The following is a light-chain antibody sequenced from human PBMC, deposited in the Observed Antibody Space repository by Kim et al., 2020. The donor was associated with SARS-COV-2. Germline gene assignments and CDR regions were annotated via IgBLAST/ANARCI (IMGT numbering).Light chain of an antibody. CDR2: KAS. V-gene: IGKV1-5*03. CDR3: KQYNSYSYT. CDR1: QSISIW. Sequence: SASVGDRVTITCRASQSISIWLAWYQQKPGKAPKLLIYKASSLESGVPSRFSGSGSGTEFTLTISSLQPDDFATYYCKQYNSYSYTFGQGTKLEI. J-gene: IGKJ2*01.